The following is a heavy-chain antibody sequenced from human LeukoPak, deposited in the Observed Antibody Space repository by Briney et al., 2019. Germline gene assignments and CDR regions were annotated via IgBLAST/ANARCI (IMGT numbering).Heavy chain of an antibody. J-gene: IGHJ6*02. CDR2: ISGSDGNT. D-gene: IGHD1-14*01. CDR1: GFTFSNYA. V-gene: IGHV3-23*01. Sequence: GGSLRLSCAATGFTFSNYAMSWVRQAPGKGLECVSTISGSDGNTYYADSVKGRFTISRDTSKNTLYLQMNSLRSEDTAVYYCARGGNGYYYYGMDVWGQGTTVTVSS. CDR3: ARGGNGYYYYGMDV.